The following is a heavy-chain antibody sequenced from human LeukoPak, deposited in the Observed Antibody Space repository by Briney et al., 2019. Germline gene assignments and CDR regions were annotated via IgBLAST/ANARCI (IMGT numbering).Heavy chain of an antibody. CDR2: INHSGST. J-gene: IGHJ4*02. D-gene: IGHD5-18*01. CDR1: AGSFSGYY. V-gene: IGHV4-34*01. Sequence: SETLSLTCAVYAGSFSGYYWSWIRQPPGQGREWIGEINHSGSTNYNPSLQSRVTISVDTSKNQFSLKLSSVTAADTAVYYCARDPSGYSYGFYFDYWGQGTLVTVSS. CDR3: ARDPSGYSYGFYFDY.